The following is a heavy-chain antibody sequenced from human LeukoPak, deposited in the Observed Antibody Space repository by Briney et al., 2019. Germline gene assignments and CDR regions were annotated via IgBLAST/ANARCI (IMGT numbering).Heavy chain of an antibody. D-gene: IGHD3-10*01. CDR2: ISGSDGSI. CDR1: GFTFSNYY. V-gene: IGHV3-11*01. Sequence: GGSLRLSCTASGFTFSNYYMSWIRQAPGKGLEWVSYISGSDGSIHYLDSVKGRFTISRDNAKNSLYLQTNSLRAEDTAVYFCARFPGTSWYYGLGSYYASIPPGDGMDVWGQGTMVTVSS. CDR3: ARFPGTSWYYGLGSYYASIPPGDGMDV. J-gene: IGHJ6*02.